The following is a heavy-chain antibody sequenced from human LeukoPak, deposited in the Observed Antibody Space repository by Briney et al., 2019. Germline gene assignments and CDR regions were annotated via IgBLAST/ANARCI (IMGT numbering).Heavy chain of an antibody. CDR1: GGTFSSYA. Sequence: SVAVSCKASGGTFSSYAISWVRQAPGQGLEWMGGIIPIFGTANYAQKFQGRVTITTDESTSTAYMELSSLRSEDTAVYYCARDNYAGANWFDPWGQGTLVTVSS. CDR2: IIPIFGTA. D-gene: IGHD1-7*01. V-gene: IGHV1-69*05. J-gene: IGHJ5*02. CDR3: ARDNYAGANWFDP.